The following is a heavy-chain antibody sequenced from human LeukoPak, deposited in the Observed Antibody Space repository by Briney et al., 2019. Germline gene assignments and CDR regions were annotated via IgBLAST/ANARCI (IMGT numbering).Heavy chain of an antibody. J-gene: IGHJ4*02. CDR2: IYWDDDK. Sequence: SGPTLVNPTQTLTLTCTFSGFSLSTSGVGVGWIRQPPGKALEWLALIYWDDDKRYSPYQKSRLTITKDTSKNQVLLTMTNMDPVDTATYYCAHRSRSSSWYNSVFDYWGQGTLVTVSS. D-gene: IGHD6-13*01. V-gene: IGHV2-5*02. CDR3: AHRSRSSSWYNSVFDY. CDR1: GFSLSTSGVG.